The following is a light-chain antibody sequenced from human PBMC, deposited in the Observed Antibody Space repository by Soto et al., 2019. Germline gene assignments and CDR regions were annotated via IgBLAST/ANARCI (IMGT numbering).Light chain of an antibody. CDR2: DAS. CDR1: QRVSSSY. J-gene: IGKJ1*01. CDR3: QQRNNWTWT. V-gene: IGKV3-11*01. Sequence: GERASXWXRGSQRVSSSYLAWYQQKHGQAPRLVLYDASNRATGTPARFSGSVSGTDGTITLSRLETEDCPVYDCQQRNNWTWTFGQGTKVDI.